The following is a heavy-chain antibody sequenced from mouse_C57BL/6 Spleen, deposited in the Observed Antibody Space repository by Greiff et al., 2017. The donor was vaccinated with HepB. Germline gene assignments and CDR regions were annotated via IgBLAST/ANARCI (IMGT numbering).Heavy chain of an antibody. CDR2: IYPGDGDT. V-gene: IGHV1-82*01. D-gene: IGHD1-1*01. CDR3: ARSLYYGSSQYYFDY. J-gene: IGHJ2*01. Sequence: QVQLQQSGPELVKPGASVKISCKASGYAFSSSWMNWVKQRPGKGLEWIGRIYPGDGDTNYNGKFKGKATLTADKSSSTAYMQLSSLTSEDSAVYFCARSLYYGSSQYYFDYWGQGTTLTVSS. CDR1: GYAFSSSW.